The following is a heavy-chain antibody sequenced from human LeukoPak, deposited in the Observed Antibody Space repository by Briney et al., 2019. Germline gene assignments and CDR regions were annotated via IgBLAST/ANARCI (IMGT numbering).Heavy chain of an antibody. CDR3: ARVGIVGATGGFDY. V-gene: IGHV3-21*01. CDR1: GFTFSTYD. D-gene: IGHD1-26*01. J-gene: IGHJ4*02. Sequence: GGSLRLSCAASGFTFSTYDINWVRQAPGKGLEWVSSISGTSTYIYYADSVKGRFTISRDNAKNSLFLQMNSLRAEDTAVYYCARVGIVGATGGFDYWGQGTLVTVSS. CDR2: ISGTSTYI.